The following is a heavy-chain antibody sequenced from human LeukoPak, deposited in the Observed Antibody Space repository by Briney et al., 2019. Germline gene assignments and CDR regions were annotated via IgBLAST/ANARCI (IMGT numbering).Heavy chain of an antibody. CDR1: GYTXTGYY. J-gene: IGHJ5*02. D-gene: IGHD6-13*01. V-gene: IGHV1-2*02. CDR2: INPNSGGT. CDR3: ARGGVRFIAAAVNNWFDP. Sequence: ASVKVSCKASGYTXTGYYMHWVRQAPGQGLEWMGWINPNSGGTNYAQKFQGRVTMTRDTSISTAYMELSRLRSDDAAVYYCARGGVRFIAAAVNNWFDPWGQGTLVTVSS.